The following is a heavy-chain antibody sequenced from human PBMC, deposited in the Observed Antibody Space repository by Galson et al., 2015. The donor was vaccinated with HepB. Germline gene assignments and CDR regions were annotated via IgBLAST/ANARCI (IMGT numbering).Heavy chain of an antibody. CDR3: ARIINTWDQSDS. CDR1: GYNFAHYW. V-gene: IGHV5-51*01. CDR2: IYPGDSDT. D-gene: IGHD1-26*01. Sequence: QSGAEVKKPGESLKISCRGSGYNFAHYWTGWVRQMPGKGLEWMGIIYPGDSDTRYSPSFLGQVTISADKSINTASLQWSSLKASDTAIYYCARIINTWDQSDSWGQGTLITVSS. J-gene: IGHJ4*02.